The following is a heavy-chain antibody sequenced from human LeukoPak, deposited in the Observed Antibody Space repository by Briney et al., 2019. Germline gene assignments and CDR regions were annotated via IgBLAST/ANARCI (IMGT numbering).Heavy chain of an antibody. CDR3: ARRATTVTTGYYYYYMDV. CDR2: VYYGGTT. CDR1: GGSINSRSYY. J-gene: IGHJ6*03. D-gene: IGHD4-17*01. Sequence: SETLSLTCTVSGGSINSRSYYWGWIRQPPGKGLEWIGSVYYGGTTYYNPSLKSRVTISEDTSKNQFSLKLSSVTAAGTAVYYCARRATTVTTGYYYYYMDVWGKGTTVTVS. V-gene: IGHV4-39*01.